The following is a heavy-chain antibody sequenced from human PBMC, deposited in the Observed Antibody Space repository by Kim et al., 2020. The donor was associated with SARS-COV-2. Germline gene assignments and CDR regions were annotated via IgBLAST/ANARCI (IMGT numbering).Heavy chain of an antibody. D-gene: IGHD1-26*01. J-gene: IGHJ4*02. CDR3: ARASGIVGAV. CDR2: YI. Sequence: YIYYADSVKGRFTTSRDNAKNSLYLQMNSLRAEDTAVYYCARASGIVGAVWGQGTLVTVSS. V-gene: IGHV3-21*01.